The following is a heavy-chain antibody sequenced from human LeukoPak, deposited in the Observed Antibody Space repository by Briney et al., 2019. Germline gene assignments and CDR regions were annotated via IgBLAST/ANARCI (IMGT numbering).Heavy chain of an antibody. J-gene: IGHJ3*02. CDR3: VSVARGAFDI. Sequence: ALVKVSCKASGYTFTSYDINWVRQATGQGLEWMGWMNPNSGNTGYAQKFQGRVTITRNTSISTAYMELSSLRSEDTAAYYCVSVARGAFDIWGQGTMVTVSS. CDR1: GYTFTSYD. D-gene: IGHD3-10*01. V-gene: IGHV1-8*03. CDR2: MNPNSGNT.